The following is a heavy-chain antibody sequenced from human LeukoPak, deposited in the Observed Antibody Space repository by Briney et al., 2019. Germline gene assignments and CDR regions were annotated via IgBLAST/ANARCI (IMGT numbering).Heavy chain of an antibody. Sequence: SETLSLTCSVSGGSISSRSYYWGWVRQPPGKGLEWILSTYYTGSTYYNPSLRSRVSISGDTSKNQVSLKVNSVTAADTAVYYCARLGAAPGPPHYFYYGMDVWGQGTTVTVS. CDR1: GGSISSRSYY. J-gene: IGHJ6*02. CDR3: ARLGAAPGPPHYFYYGMDV. D-gene: IGHD6-13*01. CDR2: TYYTGST. V-gene: IGHV4-39*01.